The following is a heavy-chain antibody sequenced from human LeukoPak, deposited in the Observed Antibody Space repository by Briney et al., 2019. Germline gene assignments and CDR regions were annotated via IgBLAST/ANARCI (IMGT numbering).Heavy chain of an antibody. J-gene: IGHJ4*02. CDR1: GFTVSSNY. V-gene: IGHV3-53*01. Sequence: GGSLRLSCAASGFTVSSNYMSWVRQAPVKGLEWVSVIYSGGRTYYADSVKGRFTISRDNSKNTLYLQMNSLRAEDTAVYYCAGSPGSYYFDYWGQGTLVTVSS. CDR2: IYSGGRT. CDR3: AGSPGSYYFDY. D-gene: IGHD3-10*01.